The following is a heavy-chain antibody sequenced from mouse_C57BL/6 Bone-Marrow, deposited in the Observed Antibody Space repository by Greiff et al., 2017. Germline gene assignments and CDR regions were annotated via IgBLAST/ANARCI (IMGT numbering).Heavy chain of an antibody. D-gene: IGHD2-3*01. J-gene: IGHJ4*01. CDR3: AINYDGSMDY. V-gene: IGHV1-69*01. CDR2: IDPSDSYT. Sequence: QVQLQQPGAELVMPGASVKLSCKASGYTFTSYWMHWVKQRPGQGLEWIGEIDPSDSYTNYNQKFKGKSTLTVDKSSSTAYMQLSSLTSEDSAVFYCAINYDGSMDYWGQGTSVTVSS. CDR1: GYTFTSYW.